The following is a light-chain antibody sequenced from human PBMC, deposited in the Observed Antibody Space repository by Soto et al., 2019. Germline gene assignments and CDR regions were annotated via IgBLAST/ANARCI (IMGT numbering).Light chain of an antibody. CDR1: SGSDGTFNF. J-gene: IGLJ1*01. CDR3: SSYITTNSRL. Sequence: QSVLTQPASVSGSPGQSITISCSGTSGSDGTFNFVSWYHKHPGKSPRLLIYAVTDRPSGVSSRFSGSKSGNTAYLTIPGLQAEDEADYYCSSYITTNSRLFGTGTKVTVL. V-gene: IGLV2-14*01. CDR2: AVT.